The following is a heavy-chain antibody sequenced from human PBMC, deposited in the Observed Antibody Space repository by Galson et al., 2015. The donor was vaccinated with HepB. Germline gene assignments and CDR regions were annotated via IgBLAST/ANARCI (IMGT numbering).Heavy chain of an antibody. Sequence: SVKVSCKASGYTFSSYSMNWVRQAPGQGLEWMGWINTNTGNPTYAQGFTGRFVFSLDTSVSTAYLQISSLKAEETAVYYCARNPGMGRELYYYYGMDVWGQGTTVSVSS. CDR2: INTNTGNP. CDR3: ARNPGMGRELYYYYGMDV. V-gene: IGHV7-4-1*02. CDR1: GYTFSSYS. D-gene: IGHD1-26*01. J-gene: IGHJ6*02.